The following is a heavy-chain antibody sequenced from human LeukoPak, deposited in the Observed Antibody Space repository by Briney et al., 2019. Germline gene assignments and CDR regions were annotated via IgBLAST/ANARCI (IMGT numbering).Heavy chain of an antibody. J-gene: IGHJ3*02. D-gene: IGHD3-16*01. Sequence: SETLSLTCTVSGYSISSGFYWGCIRQPPGKGLEWIGTIYHGGNTDYNVSLKSRVTISVDTSKNQFSLKLTSVTAADTAVCYCAKGFRGSFYVWDAYDIWGQGTMVTVSS. V-gene: IGHV4-38-2*02. CDR1: GYSISSGFY. CDR3: AKGFRGSFYVWDAYDI. CDR2: IYHGGNT.